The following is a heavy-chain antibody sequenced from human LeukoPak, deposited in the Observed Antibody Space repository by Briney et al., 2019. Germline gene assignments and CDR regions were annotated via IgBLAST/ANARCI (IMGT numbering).Heavy chain of an antibody. V-gene: IGHV3-30*04. CDR1: GFTFSSYA. J-gene: IGHJ4*02. CDR2: ISYDGSNK. CDR3: ARGTWGSGSYYMGFEY. Sequence: PGRSLRLSCAASGFTFSSYAMHWVRQAPGKGLEWVAVISYDGSNKDYADSVKGRFTISRDNSKNTLYLQTNSLRAEDTAVYYCARGTWGSGSYYMGFEYWGQGTLVTVPS. D-gene: IGHD3-10*01.